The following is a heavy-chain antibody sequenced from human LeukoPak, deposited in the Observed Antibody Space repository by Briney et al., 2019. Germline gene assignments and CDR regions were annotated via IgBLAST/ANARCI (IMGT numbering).Heavy chain of an antibody. CDR1: GYTFTSYG. CDR2: ISAYNGNT. V-gene: IGHV1-18*04. J-gene: IGHJ5*02. D-gene: IGHD3-9*01. Sequence: ASVKVSCKASGYTFTSYGISWVRQAPGQGLEWMGWISAYNGNTNYAQKLQGRVTMTTDTSTSTAYMELRSLRSDDTAVYYCARDLKRYFDWLFREGWFDPWGQGTLVTVSS. CDR3: ARDLKRYFDWLFREGWFDP.